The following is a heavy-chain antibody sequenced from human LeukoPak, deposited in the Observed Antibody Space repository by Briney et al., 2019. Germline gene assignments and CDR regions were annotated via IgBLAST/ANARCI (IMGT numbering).Heavy chain of an antibody. CDR2: IYYSGST. D-gene: IGHD6-13*01. CDR1: GGSFSGYY. V-gene: IGHV4-59*01. Sequence: SETLSLTCAVYGGSFSGYYWSWIRQPPGKGLEWIGYIYYSGSTNYNPSLKSRVTISVDTSKNQFSLKLSSVTAADTAVYYCATGYSSSWYYPSIDYWGQGTLVTVSS. CDR3: ATGYSSSWYYPSIDY. J-gene: IGHJ4*02.